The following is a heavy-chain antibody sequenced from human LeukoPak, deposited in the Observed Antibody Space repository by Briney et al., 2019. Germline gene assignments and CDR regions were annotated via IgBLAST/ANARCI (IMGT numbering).Heavy chain of an antibody. D-gene: IGHD3-22*01. CDR2: IGVAGDT. Sequence: GGSLRLSCAASGFTFSRYDMHWVRQATGKGLEWVSAIGVAGDTYYPGSVKGRFTISRENAKNSLYLQMNSLRAGDTAVYYCARERDDYDSSAGYFDLWGRGTLVTVSS. V-gene: IGHV3-13*04. CDR3: ARERDDYDSSAGYFDL. CDR1: GFTFSRYD. J-gene: IGHJ2*01.